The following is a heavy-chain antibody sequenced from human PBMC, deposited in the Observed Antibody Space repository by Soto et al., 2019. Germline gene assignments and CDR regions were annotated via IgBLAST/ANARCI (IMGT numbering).Heavy chain of an antibody. Sequence: PSETLSLTCAVYGGSFSGYYWSWIRQPPGKGLEWIGEINHSGSTNYNPSLKSRVTISVDTSKNQFSLKLSSVTAADTAVYYCARLLKRLGPNYYYYGMDVWGQGTTVTVSS. CDR1: GGSFSGYY. D-gene: IGHD6-19*01. J-gene: IGHJ6*02. CDR3: ARLLKRLGPNYYYYGMDV. CDR2: INHSGST. V-gene: IGHV4-34*01.